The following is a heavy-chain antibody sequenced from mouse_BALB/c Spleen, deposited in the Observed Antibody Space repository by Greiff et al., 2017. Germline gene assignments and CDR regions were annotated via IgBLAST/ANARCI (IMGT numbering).Heavy chain of an antibody. D-gene: IGHD1-1*01. CDR2: IWAGGST. V-gene: IGHV2-9*02. J-gene: IGHJ4*01. CDR1: GFSLTSYG. CDR3: ARAPYYYGSSFYAMDY. Sequence: VKLVESGPGLVAPSQSLSITCTVSGFSLTSYGVHWVRQPPGKGLEWLGVIWAGGSTNYNSALMSRLSISKDNSKSQVFLKMNSLQTDDTAMYYCARAPYYYGSSFYAMDYWGQGTSVTVSS.